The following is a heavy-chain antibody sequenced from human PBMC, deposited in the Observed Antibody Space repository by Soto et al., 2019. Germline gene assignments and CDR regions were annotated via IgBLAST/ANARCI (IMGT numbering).Heavy chain of an antibody. CDR1: GFTFSSYA. J-gene: IGHJ3*02. CDR3: ARGSYCSGGSCYPEAFDI. CDR2: ISYDGSNK. Sequence: QVQLVESGGGVVQPGRSLRLSCAASGFTFSSYAMHWVRQAPGKGLEWVAVISYDGSNKYYADSVKGRFTISRDHSKNTLYLRMNSRGDEDTPVYCCARGSYCSGGSCYPEAFDIWGQGAMVTVFS. V-gene: IGHV3-30-3*01. D-gene: IGHD2-15*01.